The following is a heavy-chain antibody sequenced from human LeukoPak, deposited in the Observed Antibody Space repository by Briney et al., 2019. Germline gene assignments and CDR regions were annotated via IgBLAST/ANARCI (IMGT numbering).Heavy chain of an antibody. CDR2: IYTSGST. V-gene: IGHV4-61*02. CDR3: ARDKGYDILTGYPYYYYYMDV. J-gene: IGHJ6*03. Sequence: PSQTLSLTCTVSGGSISSGSYYWSWLRQPAGKGLEWIGRIYTSGSTNYNPSLKSRVTISVDTSKNQFSLKLSSVTAADTAVYYCARDKGYDILTGYPYYYYYMDVWGKGTTVTVSS. D-gene: IGHD3-9*01. CDR1: GGSISSGSYY.